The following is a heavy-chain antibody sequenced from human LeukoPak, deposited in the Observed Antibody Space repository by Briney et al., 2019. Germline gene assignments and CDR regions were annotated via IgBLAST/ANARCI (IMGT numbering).Heavy chain of an antibody. Sequence: PGGSLRLACAASGFTFSNAWMSWVRQAPGKGLEWVGRIKSKTDGGTTDYAAPVKGRFTISRDDSKNTLYLQMNSLKTEDTAVYYCTTIYDFWSGYYGPDDAFDIWGQGTMVTVSS. D-gene: IGHD3-3*01. CDR3: TTIYDFWSGYYGPDDAFDI. CDR2: IKSKTDGGTT. V-gene: IGHV3-15*01. CDR1: GFTFSNAW. J-gene: IGHJ3*02.